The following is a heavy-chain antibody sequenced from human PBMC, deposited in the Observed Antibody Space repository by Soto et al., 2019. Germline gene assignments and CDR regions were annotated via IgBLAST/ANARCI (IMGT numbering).Heavy chain of an antibody. Sequence: SETLSLTCTVSGGSMSSYYWTWIRQPPGKGLEWIGYIYYNGHTYYNPSLKSRVTMSVDTSKNQFSLSLSSVTAADTAVYYCARGWIQLDYWGQGTLVTVSS. D-gene: IGHD5-18*01. CDR2: IYYNGHT. CDR1: GGSMSSYY. V-gene: IGHV4-59*01. CDR3: ARGWIQLDY. J-gene: IGHJ4*02.